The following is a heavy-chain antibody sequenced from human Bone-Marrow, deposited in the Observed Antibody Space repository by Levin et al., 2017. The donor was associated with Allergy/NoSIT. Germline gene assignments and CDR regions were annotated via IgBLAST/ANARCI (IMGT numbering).Heavy chain of an antibody. CDR2: IYYSGST. CDR1: GGSISSGDYY. CDR3: ARVRGVRGVLFDY. Sequence: LRLSCTVSGGSISSGDYYWSWIRQPPGKGLEWIGYIYYSGSTYYNPSLKSRVTISVDTSKNQFSLKLSSVTAADTAVYYCARVRGVRGVLFDYWGQGTLVTVSS. D-gene: IGHD3-10*01. J-gene: IGHJ4*02. V-gene: IGHV4-30-4*01.